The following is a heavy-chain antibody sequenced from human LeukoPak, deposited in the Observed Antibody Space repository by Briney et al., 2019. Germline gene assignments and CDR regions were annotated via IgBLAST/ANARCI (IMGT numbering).Heavy chain of an antibody. J-gene: IGHJ6*02. Sequence: SQTLSLTCTVSGGSISSGGYYWSWIRQHPGKGLEWIGYIYYSGSTYYNPSLKSRVTISVDTSKNQFSLKLSSVTAADTAVYYCARDYYDSSAYYGMDVWGQGTTVTVSS. D-gene: IGHD3-22*01. CDR2: IYYSGST. V-gene: IGHV4-31*03. CDR1: GGSISSGGYY. CDR3: ARDYYDSSAYYGMDV.